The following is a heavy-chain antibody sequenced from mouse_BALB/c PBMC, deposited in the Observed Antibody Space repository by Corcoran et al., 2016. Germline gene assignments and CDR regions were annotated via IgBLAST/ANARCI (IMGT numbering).Heavy chain of an antibody. J-gene: IGHJ2*01. CDR1: GYTFTNYG. Sequence: QIQLVQSGPELKKPGETVKISYKASGYTFTNYGMNWVKQAPGKGLKWMGWINTYTGEPTYADDFKGRFAFSLETSASTAYLQINNLKNEDTATYFCARSGYGNYEDYWGQGTTLTVSS. CDR2: INTYTGEP. CDR3: ARSGYGNYEDY. D-gene: IGHD2-10*02. V-gene: IGHV9-3-1*01.